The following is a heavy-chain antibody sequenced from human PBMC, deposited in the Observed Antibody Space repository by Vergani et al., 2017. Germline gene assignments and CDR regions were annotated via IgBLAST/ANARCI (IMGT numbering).Heavy chain of an antibody. D-gene: IGHD3-3*01. CDR2: IRSSGST. J-gene: IGHJ6*02. CDR1: GFTFSDYY. Sequence: QVQLVESGGGLVKPGGSLRLSCAASGFTFSDYYMSWIRQAPGKGLEWVSYIRSSGSTYYADSVKGRFTISRDNSKNTLYLQMNSRRAEDTAVYYCAKERDYDFWSGYPYGMDVGGQGTTVTVSS. CDR3: AKERDYDFWSGYPYGMDV. V-gene: IGHV3-11*01.